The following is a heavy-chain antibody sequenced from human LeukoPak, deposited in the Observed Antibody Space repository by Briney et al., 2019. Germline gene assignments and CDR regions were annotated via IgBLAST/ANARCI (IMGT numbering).Heavy chain of an antibody. CDR3: ARYPNIYGSSSYFDF. J-gene: IGHJ4*02. CDR2: IYHSGST. V-gene: IGHV4-59*11. Sequence: SETLSLNCTVTGGSISRHFWGWIQQPPGKGLEWIGYIYHSGSTNYTPSLKSRVTISVETSKNQFSLKLSSVTAADTAMYYCARYPNIYGSSSYFDFWGQGTLVTVSS. D-gene: IGHD1-1*01. CDR1: GGSISRHF.